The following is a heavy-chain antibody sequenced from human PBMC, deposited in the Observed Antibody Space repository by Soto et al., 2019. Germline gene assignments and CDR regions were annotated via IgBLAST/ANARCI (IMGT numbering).Heavy chain of an antibody. CDR2: ISSSSTYI. CDR1: GFTFSSYS. J-gene: IGHJ6*02. CDR3: ASQTSGYYYYGMDV. Sequence: EVQLVESGGGLVKPGGSLRLSCAASGFTFSSYSMDWVRQAPGTGLGWVSSISSSSTYIYYADSVQGRFTISRDNAKNSLYLQMNSLSAEDTAVYYCASQTSGYYYYGMDVWGQGTTVTVSS. V-gene: IGHV3-21*01.